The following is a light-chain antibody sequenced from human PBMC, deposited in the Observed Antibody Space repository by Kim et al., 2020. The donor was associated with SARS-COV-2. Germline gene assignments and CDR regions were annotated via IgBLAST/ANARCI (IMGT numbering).Light chain of an antibody. J-gene: IGLJ3*02. CDR3: AAWDDTLGTWI. Sequence: ELTLPPSASGTPGQRVTISCSGTSSNIGVNYVYWYQHLPGTAPNVLIYRISQRPSGVPDRFSGSQSGTSASLAISGLRSEDEGDYYCAAWDDTLGTWIFGGGTQLTVL. V-gene: IGLV1-47*01. CDR1: SSNIGVNY. CDR2: RIS.